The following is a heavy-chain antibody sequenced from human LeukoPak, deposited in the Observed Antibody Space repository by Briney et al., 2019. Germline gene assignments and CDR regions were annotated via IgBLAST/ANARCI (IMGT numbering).Heavy chain of an antibody. V-gene: IGHV3-74*01. CDR1: GFTFSNYW. J-gene: IGHJ5*02. CDR2: IDSDGSTT. CDR3: TRDRLGFDP. Sequence: GGSLRLSCAAFGFTFSNYWMHWVRQVPGKGLVWVSRIDSDGSTTSYADSVKGRFTISRDNARNTMYLQMNSLRVEDTAMYYCTRDRLGFDPWGQGTLVTVSS.